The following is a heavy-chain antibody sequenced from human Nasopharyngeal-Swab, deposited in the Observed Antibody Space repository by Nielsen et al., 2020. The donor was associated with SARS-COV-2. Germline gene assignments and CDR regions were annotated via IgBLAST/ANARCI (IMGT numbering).Heavy chain of an antibody. Sequence: WIRQPPGKGLEWIGEIYHSGSTNYNPSLKSRVTISVDTSKNQFSLKLSSVTAADTAVYYCARCMTGTTGGWFDPWGQGTLVTSPQ. J-gene: IGHJ5*02. CDR3: ARCMTGTTGGWFDP. V-gene: IGHV4-34*01. CDR2: IYHSGST. D-gene: IGHD1-7*01.